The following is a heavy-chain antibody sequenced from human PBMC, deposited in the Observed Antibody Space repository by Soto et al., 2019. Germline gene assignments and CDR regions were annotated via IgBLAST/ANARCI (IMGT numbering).Heavy chain of an antibody. CDR2: IIPIFGTT. Sequence: QVQLVQSGVEVKKPGSSVKVSCKASGGTFNSYAIDWVRQAPGQGIEWMGGIIPIFGTTNYAQKLQGRVKLTADESTRTAYMELSTLTSEDTAVYYCARGTVTGSEYNFYYYGMDVWGQGTTVIVSS. CDR3: ARGTVTGSEYNFYYYGMDV. J-gene: IGHJ6*02. CDR1: GGTFNSYA. V-gene: IGHV1-69*12. D-gene: IGHD1-1*01.